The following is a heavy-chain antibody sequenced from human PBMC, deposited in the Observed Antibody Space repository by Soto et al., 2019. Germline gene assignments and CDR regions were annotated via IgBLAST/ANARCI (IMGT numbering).Heavy chain of an antibody. J-gene: IGHJ4*02. CDR2: IKSRADGETK. Sequence: GGSLRLSCAASGFTFSHAWMSWVRQAPGKGLEWVGRIKSRADGETKDYGAPVRGRFTISRDDSKNTLYLQMNSLKTEDTAIYYCVKGQVWTQRGLDYWGRGTLVTVS. CDR1: GFTFSHAW. D-gene: IGHD1-1*01. CDR3: VKGQVWTQRGLDY. V-gene: IGHV3-15*01.